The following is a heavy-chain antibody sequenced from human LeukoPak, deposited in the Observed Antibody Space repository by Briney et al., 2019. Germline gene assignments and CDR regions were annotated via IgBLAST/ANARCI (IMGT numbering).Heavy chain of an antibody. V-gene: IGHV3-9*01. D-gene: IGHD3-22*01. CDR3: AKDRGGYYDSTPSPDY. CDR2: ICWNSGSI. CDR1: VFTLDDYA. Sequence: PGRSLRLSCAASVFTLDDYAMHSGPHAPGGSLWWVSRICWNSGSIGYADSVKGRIPISRDNAKNSLYLQMNSLRAEDTALYYCAKDRGGYYDSTPSPDYWGQGTLVTVSS. J-gene: IGHJ4*02.